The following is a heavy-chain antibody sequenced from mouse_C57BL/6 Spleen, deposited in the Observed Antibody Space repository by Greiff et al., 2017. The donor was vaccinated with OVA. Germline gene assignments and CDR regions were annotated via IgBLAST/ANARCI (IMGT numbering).Heavy chain of an antibody. D-gene: IGHD4-1*01. V-gene: IGHV1-9*01. CDR3: EQLTGTGAWFAY. Sequence: QVQLQQSGAELMKPGASVKLSCKATGYTFPGYWIAWVKQRPGHGLEWIGEILPGRGSTNYNEKFKGKATFTADTSSNTAYMQLSSLTTEDSAIWYCEQLTGTGAWFAYWGQGTLVTVSA. CDR1: GYTFPGYW. CDR2: ILPGRGST. J-gene: IGHJ3*01.